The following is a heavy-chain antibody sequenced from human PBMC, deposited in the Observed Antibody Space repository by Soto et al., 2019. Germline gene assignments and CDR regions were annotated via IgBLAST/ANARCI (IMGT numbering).Heavy chain of an antibody. CDR3: AGPPLHSSGWPDDAFDI. CDR1: GYSFTSYW. Sequence: GESLKISCKGSGYSFTSYWIGWVRQMPGKGLEWMGIIYPGDSDTRYSPSFQGQVTISADKSISTAYLQWSSLKASDTAMYYCAGPPLHSSGWPDDAFDIWGQGTMVTVSS. J-gene: IGHJ3*02. D-gene: IGHD6-19*01. CDR2: IYPGDSDT. V-gene: IGHV5-51*01.